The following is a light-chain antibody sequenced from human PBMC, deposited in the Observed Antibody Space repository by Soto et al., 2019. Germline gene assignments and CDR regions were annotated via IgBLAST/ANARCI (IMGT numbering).Light chain of an antibody. V-gene: IGLV2-14*01. CDR1: SSDVGDNNY. J-gene: IGLJ1*01. CDR3: SSYTSSSTLQV. CDR2: DVT. Sequence: QSVLTQPASVTGSPGQSITISCTGTSSDVGDNNYVSWYQQHPGKAPKLMIYDVTHRPSGISNRFSGSKSGNTASLTISGLQAEDAADYYCSSYTSSSTLQVFGTGTKVTVL.